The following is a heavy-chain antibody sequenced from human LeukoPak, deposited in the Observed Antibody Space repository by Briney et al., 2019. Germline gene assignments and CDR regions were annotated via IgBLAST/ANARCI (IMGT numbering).Heavy chain of an antibody. CDR3: AELGITMIGGV. CDR2: ISSSGSTI. J-gene: IGHJ6*04. CDR1: GFTFSSYE. V-gene: IGHV3-48*03. Sequence: PGGSLRLSRAASGFTFSSYEMNWVRRAPGKGLEGVSYISSSGSTIYYADSVKGRFTISRDNAKNSLYLQMNSLRAEDTAVYYCAELGITMIGGVWGKGTTVTIST. D-gene: IGHD3-10*02.